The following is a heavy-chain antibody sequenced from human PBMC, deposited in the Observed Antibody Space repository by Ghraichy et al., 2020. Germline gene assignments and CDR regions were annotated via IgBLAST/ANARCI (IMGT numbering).Heavy chain of an antibody. CDR2: INHSGST. V-gene: IGHV4-34*01. D-gene: IGHD3-10*01. CDR1: GWSFSGYY. CDR3: ARVGRGVLPTKFDY. Sequence: SETLSLTCAVYGWSFSGYYWRWIRQPPGKGLEWIGQINHSGSTNSNPSLKSRVTISVDTSKNQFSLKLSSVTAADTAVYYCARVGRGVLPTKFDYWGQGTLVTVSS. J-gene: IGHJ4*02.